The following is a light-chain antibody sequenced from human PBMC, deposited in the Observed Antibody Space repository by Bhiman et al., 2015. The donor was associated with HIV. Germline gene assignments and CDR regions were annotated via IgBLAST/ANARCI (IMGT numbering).Light chain of an antibody. V-gene: IGLV2-8*01. J-gene: IGLJ3*02. CDR3: AAWDDSSLV. CDR1: SSDIGDSDS. CDR2: EVI. Sequence: QSALTQPPSASGSPGQSVTISCTGTSSDIGDSDSVSWYQQRPGKAPKLMIYEVIKRPSGVPDRFSGSKSGTSASLAISGLQSEDEADYYCAAWDDSSLVFGGGTKLTVL.